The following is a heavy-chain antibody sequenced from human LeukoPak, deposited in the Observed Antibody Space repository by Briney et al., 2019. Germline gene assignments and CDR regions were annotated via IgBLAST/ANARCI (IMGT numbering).Heavy chain of an antibody. CDR2: ISSAGNT. J-gene: IGHJ4*02. D-gene: IGHD6-13*01. CDR1: GYIFSNYG. Sequence: ASVKVSCKASGYIFSNYGISWVRQAPGHGLEWMGWISSAGNTNYAPKFQDRATMTTDTSTSTAYIELRSLRFDDTAVYYCAGAAAGNDYWGQGTLVTVSS. V-gene: IGHV1-18*01. CDR3: AGAAAGNDY.